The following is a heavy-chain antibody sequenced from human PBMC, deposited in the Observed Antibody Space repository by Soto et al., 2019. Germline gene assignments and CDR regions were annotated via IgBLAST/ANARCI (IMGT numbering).Heavy chain of an antibody. CDR1: GFTFSSYS. CDR3: ARGTIFGVVLFYFDY. V-gene: IGHV3-48*01. D-gene: IGHD3-3*01. Sequence: EVQLVESGGGLVQPGGSLRLSCAASGFTFSSYSMNWDRQAPGKGLEWVSYISSSSSTIYYADSVKGRFTISRDNAKNSLYLQMNSLRAEDTAVYYCARGTIFGVVLFYFDYWGQGTLVTVSS. J-gene: IGHJ4*02. CDR2: ISSSSSTI.